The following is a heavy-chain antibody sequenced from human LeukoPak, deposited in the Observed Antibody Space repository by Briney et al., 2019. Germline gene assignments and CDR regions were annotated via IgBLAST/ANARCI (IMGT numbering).Heavy chain of an antibody. D-gene: IGHD3-3*01. Sequence: PGGSLRLSCAASGFTFSSYWMHWVRHAPGKGLVWVSRINSDGSSTSYADSVKGRFTISRDNAKNTLYLQMNSLRAEDTAVYYCARDSHYDFWSGHTHVYYYYGMDVWGQGTTVTVSS. CDR1: GFTFSSYW. V-gene: IGHV3-74*01. CDR2: INSDGSST. CDR3: ARDSHYDFWSGHTHVYYYYGMDV. J-gene: IGHJ6*02.